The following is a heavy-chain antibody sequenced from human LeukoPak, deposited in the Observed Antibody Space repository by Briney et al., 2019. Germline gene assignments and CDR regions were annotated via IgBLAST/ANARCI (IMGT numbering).Heavy chain of an antibody. CDR1: GYTLTNYG. D-gene: IGHD3-3*01. J-gene: IGHJ3*02. CDR3: AREGNEGGYYDFWSGSAFDI. Sequence: ASVKVSFKASGYTLTNYGISWVRQAPGQGLEWMGWINPNSGGTNYAQKFQGRVTMTRDTSISTAYMELSRLRSDDTAVYYCAREGNEGGYYDFWSGSAFDIWGQGTMVTVSS. CDR2: INPNSGGT. V-gene: IGHV1-2*02.